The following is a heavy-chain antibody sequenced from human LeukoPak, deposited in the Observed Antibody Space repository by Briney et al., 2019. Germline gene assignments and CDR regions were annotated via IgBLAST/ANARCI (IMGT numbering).Heavy chain of an antibody. D-gene: IGHD3-10*01. Sequence: PGGSLRLSCAASGFTFDDYGMSWVRQAPGKGLEWVSAISGSGGSTYYADSVKGRFAISRDNSKNTLYLQMNSLRAEDTAVYYCAKSVYGSGSYYSGDWGQGTLVTVSS. CDR1: GFTFDDYG. CDR2: ISGSGGST. V-gene: IGHV3-23*01. J-gene: IGHJ4*02. CDR3: AKSVYGSGSYYSGD.